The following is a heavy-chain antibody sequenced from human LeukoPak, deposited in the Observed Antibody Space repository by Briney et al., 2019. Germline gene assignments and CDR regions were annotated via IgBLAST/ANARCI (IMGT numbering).Heavy chain of an antibody. CDR1: GYTSSNYY. Sequence: ASVKVSCKASGYTSSNYYMHWVRQAPGQGFEWMGIINPSGGDTRYAQKFQGRVSMTRDMSTSTVYMELSSLRSEDTAVYFCARGRHILMVTVNFDYWGQGTTVTVSS. J-gene: IGHJ4*03. D-gene: IGHD2-21*02. CDR3: ARGRHILMVTVNFDY. V-gene: IGHV1-46*01. CDR2: INPSGGDT.